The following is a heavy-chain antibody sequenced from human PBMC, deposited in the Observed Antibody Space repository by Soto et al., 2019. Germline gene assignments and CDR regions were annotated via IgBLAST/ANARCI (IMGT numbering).Heavy chain of an antibody. CDR1: GFTFSNYW. CDR2: IEKGGSEK. Sequence: GGSLRLSCAASGFTFSNYWMSWVRQAPGKGLEWVANIEKGGSEKDYVDSVKGRFTISRDNPKNSLYLQMNSLRAEDTAVYYCARGRKYTIFGVIIKDYWGQGTLVTVSS. D-gene: IGHD3-3*01. V-gene: IGHV3-7*01. J-gene: IGHJ4*02. CDR3: ARGRKYTIFGVIIKDY.